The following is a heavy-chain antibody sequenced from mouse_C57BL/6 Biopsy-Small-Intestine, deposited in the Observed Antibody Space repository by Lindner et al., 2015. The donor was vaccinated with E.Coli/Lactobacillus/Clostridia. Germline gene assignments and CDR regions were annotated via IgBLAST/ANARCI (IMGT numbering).Heavy chain of an antibody. CDR1: GSTFTSHP. J-gene: IGHJ2*01. D-gene: IGHD1-2*01. CDR2: FHPYDDAS. CDR3: ARGSIIDF. V-gene: IGHV1-47*01. Sequence: VQLQESGAELVKPGASAKMSCMASGSTFTSHPIEWVKQIHGKSLEWIGSFHPYDDASKYNENFKDKATLTVDKSSNTVYLELSRLASDDSALYYCARGSIIDFWGQGTTLTVSS.